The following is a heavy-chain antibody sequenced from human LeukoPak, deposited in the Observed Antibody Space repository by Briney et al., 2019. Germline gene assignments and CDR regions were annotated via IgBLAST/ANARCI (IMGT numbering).Heavy chain of an antibody. J-gene: IGHJ4*02. CDR1: GDSISSTGRYCF. Sequence: SETLSLTCSVSGDSISSTGRYCFWDWIRQPPGKGLELIGTIYHSGTTYYTPALKSRVALSVDTSRNQFSLRRTSVTAADTAVYYCARRLGVETYFDYWGQGILVTVSS. CDR3: ARRLGVETYFDY. D-gene: IGHD3-10*01. CDR2: IYHSGTT. V-gene: IGHV4-39*01.